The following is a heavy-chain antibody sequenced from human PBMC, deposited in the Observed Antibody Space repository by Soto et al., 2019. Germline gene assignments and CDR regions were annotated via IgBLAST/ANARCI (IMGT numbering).Heavy chain of an antibody. D-gene: IGHD3-22*01. V-gene: IGHV4-30-4*02. Sequence: SDTLSLTCTVSGGSISSGDYYWRWIRQPPGKDLEWIGYIYYSGSTYYNPSLKSRVTISVDTSNIQFSLKLSSVTAADTAVYYCARGYYYDSSGYYYGYDAFDIWGQGTMVT. CDR1: GGSISSGDYY. CDR2: IYYSGST. CDR3: ARGYYYDSSGYYYGYDAFDI. J-gene: IGHJ3*02.